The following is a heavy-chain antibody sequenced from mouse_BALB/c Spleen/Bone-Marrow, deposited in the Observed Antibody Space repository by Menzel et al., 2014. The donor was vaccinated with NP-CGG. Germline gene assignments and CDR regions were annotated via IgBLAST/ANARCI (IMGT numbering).Heavy chain of an antibody. Sequence: EVHLVESEGGLVQPGGSRKLSCAASGFTFSSFGMHWVRQAPEKGLEWVAYISSGSSTVYYADKVMGRFTISRDNPKNTLFLQMTSLRSEDTAMYYCARSGSSSGYFDYWGQGTTLTVSS. J-gene: IGHJ2*01. CDR3: ARSGSSSGYFDY. CDR1: GFTFSSFG. D-gene: IGHD1-1*01. CDR2: ISSGSSTV. V-gene: IGHV5-17*02.